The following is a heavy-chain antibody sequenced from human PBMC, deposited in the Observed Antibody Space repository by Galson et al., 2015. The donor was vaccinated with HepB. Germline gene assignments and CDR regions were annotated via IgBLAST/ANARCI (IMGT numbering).Heavy chain of an antibody. D-gene: IGHD4-17*01. CDR1: GGSIISADYY. V-gene: IGHV4-31*03. CDR3: ARSTVTTRKHWFDP. J-gene: IGHJ5*02. Sequence: LSLTCSVSGGSIISADYYWTWIRQHPGKGLEWIGYIYYNGDTYYNPSLESRVTMSIDTSKNQFSLNLRSVTAADTAVYYCARSTVTTRKHWFDPWGQGTLVTVSS. CDR2: IYYNGDT.